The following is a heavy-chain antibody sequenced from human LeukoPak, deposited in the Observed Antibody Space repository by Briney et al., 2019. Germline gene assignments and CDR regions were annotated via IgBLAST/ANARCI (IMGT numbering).Heavy chain of an antibody. V-gene: IGHV3-11*01. CDR2: INPGGSSI. CDR3: ARGHYGLDV. Sequence: PGGFLRLSCAASEFTFSDWYMSWIRQAPGKGLEWISYINPGGSSIYYADSVKGRFALSRDNAKNSVYLQLSSLRAEDTAVYYCARGHYGLDVWGQGTTVTVSS. J-gene: IGHJ6*02. CDR1: EFTFSDWY.